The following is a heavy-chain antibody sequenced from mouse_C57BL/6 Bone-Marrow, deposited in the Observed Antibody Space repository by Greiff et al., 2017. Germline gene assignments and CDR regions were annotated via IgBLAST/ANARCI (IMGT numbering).Heavy chain of an antibody. CDR2: ISYSGST. J-gene: IGHJ4*01. CDR3: ARAGYYGHYAMDY. CDR1: GYSITSGYD. V-gene: IGHV3-1*01. Sequence: DVQLQESGPGMVKPSQSLSLTCTVTGYSITSGYDWHWIRHFPGNKLEWMGYISYSGSTNYNPSLKSRISITHDTSKNHFFLKLNSVTTEDTATYYCARAGYYGHYAMDYWGQGTSVTVAS. D-gene: IGHD1-2*01.